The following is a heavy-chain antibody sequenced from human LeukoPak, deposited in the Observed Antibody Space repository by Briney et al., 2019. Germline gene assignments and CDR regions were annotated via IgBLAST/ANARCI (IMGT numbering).Heavy chain of an antibody. Sequence: GGSLRLSCAASGFTVSINYMSWVRQAPGKGLEWVSVIYSGGSTYHADSVKGRFTISRDNSKNTVYFQMNSLRAEDTAVYYCARGPDSSNWYEPVDYWGQGTLVTVSS. V-gene: IGHV3-66*01. CDR2: IYSGGST. CDR1: GFTVSINY. J-gene: IGHJ4*02. D-gene: IGHD6-13*01. CDR3: ARGPDSSNWYEPVDY.